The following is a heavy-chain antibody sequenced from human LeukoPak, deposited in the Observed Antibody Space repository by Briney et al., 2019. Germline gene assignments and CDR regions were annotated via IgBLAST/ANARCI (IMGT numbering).Heavy chain of an antibody. D-gene: IGHD3-10*01. Sequence: GGSLRLSCAASGFTFSSYGMHWVRQAPGKGLEWVAVIWYDGSNKYYADSVKGRFTISRDNSENTLYLQMNSLRAEDTAVYYCARGPYYGSGSYYNSLYYYGMDVWGQGTTVTVSS. V-gene: IGHV3-33*01. J-gene: IGHJ6*02. CDR1: GFTFSSYG. CDR2: IWYDGSNK. CDR3: ARGPYYGSGSYYNSLYYYGMDV.